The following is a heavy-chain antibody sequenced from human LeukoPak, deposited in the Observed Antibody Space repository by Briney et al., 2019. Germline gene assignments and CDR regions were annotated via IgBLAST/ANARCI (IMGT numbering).Heavy chain of an antibody. J-gene: IGHJ2*01. CDR2: IYSGGST. V-gene: IGHV3-66*01. CDR3: ARDRFDYPENWYFDL. D-gene: IGHD4-11*01. Sequence: GGSLRLSCAASGFTVSSNYMSWVRQAPGKGLEWVSVIYSGGSTYYADSVKGRFTISRDNSKNTLYLQMNSLRAEDTAVYYCARDRFDYPENWYFDLWGRGTLVTVSS. CDR1: GFTVSSNY.